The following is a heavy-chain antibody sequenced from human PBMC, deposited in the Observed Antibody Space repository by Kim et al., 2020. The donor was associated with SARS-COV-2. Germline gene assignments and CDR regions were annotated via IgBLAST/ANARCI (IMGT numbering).Heavy chain of an antibody. V-gene: IGHV3-73*01. J-gene: IGHJ6*02. CDR2: IRSKANSYAT. CDR3: SRPPATVTTGRLDGMDV. D-gene: IGHD4-17*01. Sequence: GGSLRLSCAASGFTFSGSAMHWVRQASGKGLEWVGRIRSKANSYATAYAASVKGRFAISSDDSKNTSYLQMNSLKTEDTAVYYYSRPPATVTTGRLDGMDVWGQGATVSVSS. CDR1: GFTFSGSA.